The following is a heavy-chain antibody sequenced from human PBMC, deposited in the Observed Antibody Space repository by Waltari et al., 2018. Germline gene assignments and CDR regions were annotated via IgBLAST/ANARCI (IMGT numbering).Heavy chain of an antibody. V-gene: IGHV3-30-3*01. CDR1: GFTFSSYA. J-gene: IGHJ4*02. CDR2: ISYEGSNK. CDR3: ARDQGFRELLSIFDY. D-gene: IGHD3-10*01. Sequence: QVQLVESGGGVVQPGRSLRLSCAASGFTFSSYAMHWVRQAPGKGLEWVAVISYEGSNKYYADSVKGRFTISRDNSKNTLYLQMNSLRAEDTAVYYCARDQGFRELLSIFDYWGQGTLVTVSS.